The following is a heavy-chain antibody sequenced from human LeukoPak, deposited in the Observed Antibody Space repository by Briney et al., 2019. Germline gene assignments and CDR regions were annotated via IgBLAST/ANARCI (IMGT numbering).Heavy chain of an antibody. J-gene: IGHJ4*02. V-gene: IGHV3-30*04. CDR3: ARATTNYCGGDCLGSY. D-gene: IGHD2-21*02. Sequence: GRSLRLSCAASGFTFSSYAMHWVRQAPGKGLEWVAVISYDGSNKYYADSVKGRFTISRDNSKNTLYLQMSSLRTEDTAVYYCARATTNYCGGDCLGSYWGQGTLVTVSS. CDR2: ISYDGSNK. CDR1: GFTFSSYA.